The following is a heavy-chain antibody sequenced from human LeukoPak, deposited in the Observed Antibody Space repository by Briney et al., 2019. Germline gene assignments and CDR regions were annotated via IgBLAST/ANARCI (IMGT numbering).Heavy chain of an antibody. Sequence: GRSLRLSCAASGLTFSTFGVHWVRQAPGKGVVWVSRVNSDESLTVYADSVKGRFTMSRDNTKNTLHLQMNSLRAEDTAVYYCVRGFGGGSHSGVFDLWGQGALVTVSS. V-gene: IGHV3-74*01. CDR3: VRGFGGGSHSGVFDL. D-gene: IGHD1-26*01. CDR2: VNSDESLT. CDR1: GLTFSTFG. J-gene: IGHJ4*02.